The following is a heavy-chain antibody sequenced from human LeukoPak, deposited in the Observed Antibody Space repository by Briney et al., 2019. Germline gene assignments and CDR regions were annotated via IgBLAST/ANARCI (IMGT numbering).Heavy chain of an antibody. CDR2: ISSRSSNI. J-gene: IGHJ3*02. Sequence: GGSPRLSCAASGFTFSSYSMNWVRQAPGKGLEWVSSISSRSSNIYHADSVKGRFTISRDNAKNSLYLQMNSLRAEDTAVYYCARDEGSQPRNDAFDIWGQGTMVTVSS. V-gene: IGHV3-21*01. CDR1: GFTFSSYS. D-gene: IGHD1-14*01. CDR3: ARDEGSQPRNDAFDI.